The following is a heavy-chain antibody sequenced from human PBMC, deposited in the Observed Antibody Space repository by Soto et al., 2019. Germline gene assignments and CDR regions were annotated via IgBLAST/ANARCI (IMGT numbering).Heavy chain of an antibody. V-gene: IGHV1-18*01. Sequence: QVQLVQSGAEVKKPGASVKVSCKASGYTFITYGISWVRQAPGQGLEWMGWISAYSGSTKFAQKLQGRVTMTTDTSTNTAYMELRSQTSDDTDVYYCARGFTKSSSWPYYVDYWGQGTLVTVSS. CDR1: GYTFITYG. J-gene: IGHJ4*02. D-gene: IGHD6-13*01. CDR2: ISAYSGST. CDR3: ARGFTKSSSWPYYVDY.